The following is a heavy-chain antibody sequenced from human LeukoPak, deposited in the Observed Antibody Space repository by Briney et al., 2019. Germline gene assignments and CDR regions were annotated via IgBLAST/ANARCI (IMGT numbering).Heavy chain of an antibody. CDR3: ARELGSGWPPNYYYGIDV. CDR1: GFTVSSKY. CDR2: IYTSGST. V-gene: IGHV3-53*01. D-gene: IGHD6-19*01. Sequence: PGGSLRLSCAASGFTVSSKYLSWVRQAPGKGLEWVSVIYTSGSTYYADSVKGRFTISRDNSKNTLYLQMNSLRAEDTAVYYCARELGSGWPPNYYYGIDVWGQGTSVTVSS. J-gene: IGHJ6*02.